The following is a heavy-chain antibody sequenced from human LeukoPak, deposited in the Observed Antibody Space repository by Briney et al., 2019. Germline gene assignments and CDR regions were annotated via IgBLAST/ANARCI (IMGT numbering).Heavy chain of an antibody. J-gene: IGHJ4*02. V-gene: IGHV3-23*01. CDR3: AKGGDYYGSGTKLHY. CDR1: GFTFSSYA. Sequence: GGSLRLSCAASGFTFSSYAMSWVRQAPGKGLEWVSAISGSGGSTYYADSVKGRFTISRDNSKNTLYLQMNSLRAEDTAVYYCAKGGDYYGSGTKLHYWGQGTLVTVSS. D-gene: IGHD3-10*01. CDR2: ISGSGGST.